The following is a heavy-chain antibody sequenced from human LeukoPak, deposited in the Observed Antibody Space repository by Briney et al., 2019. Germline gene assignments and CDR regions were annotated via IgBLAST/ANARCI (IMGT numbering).Heavy chain of an antibody. CDR1: GDSVSRNDAG. D-gene: IGHD6-13*01. J-gene: IGHJ6*03. CDR2: IYYRSQWYG. V-gene: IGHV6-1*01. CDR3: ARAGRAAAGTNYYYYYYMDV. Sequence: SQTLSLTCAISGDSVSRNDAGWNWIRQSPWRGLEWLGRIYYRSQWYGDDAPSVKGRITINPDTAKNQFSLQLNSVTPEDTAGYYCARAGRAAAGTNYYYYYYMDVWGKGTTVTVSS.